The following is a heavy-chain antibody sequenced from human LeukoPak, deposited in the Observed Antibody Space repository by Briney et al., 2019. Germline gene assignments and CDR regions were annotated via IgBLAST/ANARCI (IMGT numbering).Heavy chain of an antibody. V-gene: IGHV4-39*07. J-gene: IGHJ5*02. Sequence: GSLRLSCAASGFTFSSYEMNWVRQAPGKGLEWIGSIYYSGSTYYNPSLKSRVTISVDTSKNQFSLKLSSVTAADTAVYYCARDCPYSGSYYWFDPWGQGTLVTVSS. CDR1: GFTFSSYE. CDR3: ARDCPYSGSYYWFDP. D-gene: IGHD1-26*01. CDR2: IYYSGST.